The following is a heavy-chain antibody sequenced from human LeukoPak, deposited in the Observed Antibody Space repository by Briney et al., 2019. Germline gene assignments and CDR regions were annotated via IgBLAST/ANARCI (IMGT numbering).Heavy chain of an antibody. V-gene: IGHV4-39*01. CDR2: SYYSGST. D-gene: IGHD5-18*01. CDR3: ARWSYGYPPYYYGMDV. CDR1: GGSISSSSYY. J-gene: IGHJ6*02. Sequence: SETLSLTCTVSGGSISSSSYYWGRIRQPPGKGLEWIGSSYYSGSTYYNPSLKSRVTISVDTSKNQFSLKLSSVTAADTAVYYCARWSYGYPPYYYGMDVWGQGTTVTVSS.